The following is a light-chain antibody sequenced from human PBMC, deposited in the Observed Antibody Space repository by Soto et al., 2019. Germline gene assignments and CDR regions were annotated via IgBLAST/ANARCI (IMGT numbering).Light chain of an antibody. Sequence: EIVLTQSPGTLSLSPGERATLSCRASQSVSSSYVAWYQKKPGQAPRLLIYGASTRATGIPARFSGSGSGTEFTLTISSLQSEDFAVYYCQQYNNWPPTWTFGQGTKVDIK. J-gene: IGKJ1*01. CDR2: GAS. CDR1: QSVSSS. CDR3: QQYNNWPPTWT. V-gene: IGKV3-15*01.